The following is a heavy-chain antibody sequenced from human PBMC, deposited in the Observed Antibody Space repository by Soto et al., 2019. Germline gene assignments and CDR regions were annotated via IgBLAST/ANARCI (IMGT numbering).Heavy chain of an antibody. CDR3: AHSRYSRSSFDY. CDR2: IDCDDYK. D-gene: IGHD6-6*01. J-gene: IGHJ4*02. Sequence: SGPTLVNPTQTLTLTCTFSGFSLTSNDVGVGWIRQPPGKALEWLALIDCDDYKRYSPSLKSRLTITKDTSKNQVVIRMTNMDPVDTATYYCAHSRYSRSSFDYWGQGTLVTVSS. CDR1: GFSLTSNDVG. V-gene: IGHV2-5*02.